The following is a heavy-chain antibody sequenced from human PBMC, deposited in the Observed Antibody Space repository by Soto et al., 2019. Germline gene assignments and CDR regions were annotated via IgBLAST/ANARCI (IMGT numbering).Heavy chain of an antibody. J-gene: IGHJ4*02. V-gene: IGHV3-23*01. Sequence: PGGSLRLSCAASGFTFSSYSMNWVRQAPGKGLEWVSIVSRNGGTTYYAGSVKGRFTISRDNSKNTVILQMNSLRADDTAVYYWARGNYFVWATRNFDNGGQGTLFTFSS. CDR3: ARGNYFVWATRNFDN. CDR1: GFTFSSYS. CDR2: VSRNGGTT. D-gene: IGHD3-16*01.